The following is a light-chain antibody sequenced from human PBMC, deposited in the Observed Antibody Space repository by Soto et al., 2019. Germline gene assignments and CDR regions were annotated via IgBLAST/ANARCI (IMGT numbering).Light chain of an antibody. Sequence: ESVWTQSPATLSLSPGERATLSCRASQSVSSYLAWYQQKPGQAPRLLIYDASNRATGIPARFSGSGSGTDFTLTISSLEPEDFAVYYCQQRSNWPPLTFGGGTKVDVK. CDR2: DAS. CDR3: QQRSNWPPLT. CDR1: QSVSSY. V-gene: IGKV3-11*01. J-gene: IGKJ4*01.